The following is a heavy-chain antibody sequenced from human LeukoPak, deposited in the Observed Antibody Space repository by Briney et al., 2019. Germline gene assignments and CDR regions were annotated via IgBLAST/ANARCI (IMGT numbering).Heavy chain of an antibody. CDR2: IYYSGST. J-gene: IGHJ4*02. V-gene: IGHV4-59*12. D-gene: IGHD1-26*01. Sequence: SETLSLTCTVSGGSISSYYWSWIRQPPGKGLEWIGSIYYSGSTSYNPSLKSRVAISVDTSKNQFSLKLSSVTAADTAVYYCARSVGATGGEADSWGQGTLVTVSS. CDR1: GGSISSYY. CDR3: ARSVGATGGEADS.